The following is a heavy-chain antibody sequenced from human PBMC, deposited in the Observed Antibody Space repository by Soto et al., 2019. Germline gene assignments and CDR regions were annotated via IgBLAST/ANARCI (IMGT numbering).Heavy chain of an antibody. Sequence: GGSLRLSCAASGFTFSSYAMSWVRQAPGKGLEWVSAISGSGGSTYYADSVKGRFTISRDNSKNTLYLQMNSLRAEDAAVYYCAKNYGDYVFFLAVDYYYMDVWGKGTTVTVSS. CDR3: AKNYGDYVFFLAVDYYYMDV. CDR1: GFTFSSYA. J-gene: IGHJ6*03. V-gene: IGHV3-23*01. CDR2: ISGSGGST. D-gene: IGHD4-17*01.